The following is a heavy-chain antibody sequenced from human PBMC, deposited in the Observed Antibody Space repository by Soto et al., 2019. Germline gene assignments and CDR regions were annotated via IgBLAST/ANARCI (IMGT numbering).Heavy chain of an antibody. V-gene: IGHV5-51*01. D-gene: IGHD6-6*01. CDR3: ARHYSSSSRPYYYRMDV. Sequence: PGESLKISCKGSGYSFTSYLLGWVRQMPGKGLEWMVLIYPGDSDTRYSPSFQGQVTISADKSISTAYLQWSSLKASDTAMYYCARHYSSSSRPYYYRMDVWGQGTTVTVSS. CDR2: IYPGDSDT. J-gene: IGHJ6*02. CDR1: GYSFTSYL.